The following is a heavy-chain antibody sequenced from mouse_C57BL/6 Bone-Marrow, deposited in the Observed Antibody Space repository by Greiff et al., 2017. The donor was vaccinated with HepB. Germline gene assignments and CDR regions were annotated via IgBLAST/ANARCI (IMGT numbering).Heavy chain of an antibody. J-gene: IGHJ3*01. CDR2: IHPNSGST. Sequence: QVQLQQPGAELVKPGASVKLSCKASGYTFTSYWMHWVKQRPGQGLEWIGRIHPNSGSTNYNEKFKSKATLTVDKSSSTAYRQLSSLTSEDSAVYYCAREGVRYFYDYGQFAYWGQGTLVTVSA. D-gene: IGHD1-1*01. V-gene: IGHV1-64*01. CDR3: AREGVRYFYDYGQFAY. CDR1: GYTFTSYW.